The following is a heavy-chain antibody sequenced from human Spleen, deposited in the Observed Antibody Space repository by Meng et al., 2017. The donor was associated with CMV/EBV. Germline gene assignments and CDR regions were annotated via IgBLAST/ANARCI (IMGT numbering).Heavy chain of an antibody. J-gene: IGHJ4*01. Sequence: CAASGFTFSSYAMHWVRQAPGKGLEWVAVISYDGSNKYYADSVKGRFTISRDNSKNTVSLQLNSLKRDDTAVYHCASSTSGLSPIDFWGHGTLVTVSS. CDR3: ASSTSGLSPIDF. CDR2: ISYDGSNK. CDR1: GFTFSSYA. V-gene: IGHV3-30*04. D-gene: IGHD3-10*01.